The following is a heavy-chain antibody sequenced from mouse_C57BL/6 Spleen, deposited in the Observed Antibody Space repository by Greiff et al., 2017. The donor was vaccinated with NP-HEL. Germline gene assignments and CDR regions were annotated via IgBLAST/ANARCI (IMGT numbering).Heavy chain of an antibody. CDR2: IYPGSGST. J-gene: IGHJ2*01. D-gene: IGHD1-1*01. V-gene: IGHV1-55*01. Sequence: QVQLQQPGAELVKPGASVKMSCKASGYTFTSYWITWVKQRPGQGLEWIGDIYPGSGSTNYNEKFKSKATLTVDTSSSTAYMQLSSLTSEDSAVYYCARRGTTVVAWGYYFDYWGQGTTLTGAS. CDR3: ARRGTTVVAWGYYFDY. CDR1: GYTFTSYW.